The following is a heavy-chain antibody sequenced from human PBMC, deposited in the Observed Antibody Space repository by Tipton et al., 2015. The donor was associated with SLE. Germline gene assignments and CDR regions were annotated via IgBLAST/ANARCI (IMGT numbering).Heavy chain of an antibody. V-gene: IGHV4-34*01. Sequence: TLSLTCAVYGGSFSGYSWNWIRQPPGKGLEWIGEINHSGSTNYNPSLKSRVSISVDTPKNQFSLKVNSVTAADSAVYYCARGQERGSIVTPYFDYWGHGILVTVSS. CDR1: GGSFSGYS. CDR3: ARGQERGSIVTPYFDY. CDR2: INHSGST. J-gene: IGHJ4*01. D-gene: IGHD1-26*01.